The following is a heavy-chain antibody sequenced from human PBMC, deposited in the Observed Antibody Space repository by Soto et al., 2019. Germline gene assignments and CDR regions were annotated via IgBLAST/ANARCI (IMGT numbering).Heavy chain of an antibody. CDR1: GYTFTSYG. CDR3: ARDSSSSWYFDDWFDP. V-gene: IGHV1-18*01. Sequence: ASVKVSCKASGYTFTSYGISWVRQAPGQGLEWMGWISAYNGNTNYAQKLQGRVTMTTDTPTSTAYMELRSLRSDDTAVYYCARDSSSSWYFDDWFDPWGQGTLVTVSS. J-gene: IGHJ5*02. CDR2: ISAYNGNT. D-gene: IGHD6-13*01.